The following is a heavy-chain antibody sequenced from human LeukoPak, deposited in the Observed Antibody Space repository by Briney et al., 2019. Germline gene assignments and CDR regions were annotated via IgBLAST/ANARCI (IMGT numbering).Heavy chain of an antibody. V-gene: IGHV3-23*01. CDR2: ISASGGST. CDR3: AKKVGKSSGYYYGY. CDR1: GFTFNTYA. J-gene: IGHJ4*02. D-gene: IGHD3-22*01. Sequence: PGGSLRLSCAASGFTFNTYAMSWVRQAPGKGLGWVSAISASGGSTYYADSVKGRFTTSRDNSMNTLYLQMNSLRAEDTAVYYCAKKVGKSSGYYYGYWGQGTLVTVSS.